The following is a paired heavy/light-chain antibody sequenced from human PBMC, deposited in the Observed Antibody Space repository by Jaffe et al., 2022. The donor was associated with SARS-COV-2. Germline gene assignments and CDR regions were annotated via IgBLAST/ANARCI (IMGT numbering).Light chain of an antibody. V-gene: IGLV2-14*03. CDR1: SRDVGGYEY. J-gene: IGLJ3*02. CDR3: ASFTRSYTWV. Sequence: QSALTQPASVSGSPGQSITITCTGTSRDVGGYEYVSWYQQHPGKAPKVIIYDVNNWPSGVSNRFSGSRSGNTASLTISGLQAEDEGDYYCASFTRSYTWVFGGGTRLTVL. CDR2: DVN.
Heavy chain of an antibody. D-gene: IGHD2-8*01. Sequence: EVQLVESGGGLVKPGGSLRLSCAASGFAFYSCDMSWVRQVPGKGLEWIAFISGSSNYMYYADSVKGRFTISRDNAENSLHLEMNSLSAEDTALYYCAKGGVGVLSRRYYFESWGQGALVTVST. V-gene: IGHV3-21*01. CDR1: GFAFYSCD. CDR2: ISGSSNYM. J-gene: IGHJ4*02. CDR3: AKGGVGVLSRRYYFES.